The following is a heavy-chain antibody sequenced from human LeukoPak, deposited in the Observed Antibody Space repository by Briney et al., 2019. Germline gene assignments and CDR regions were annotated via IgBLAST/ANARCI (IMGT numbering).Heavy chain of an antibody. CDR1: GYTFTTYY. Sequence: ASVKVSCKASGYTFTTYYMNWVRQATGQGLEWMGIINPSSGSTSYAQKFQGRVTMTRDTSISTAYMELSRLRSDDTAVYYCARVRYRLAETYIDYWGQGTLVTVSS. D-gene: IGHD3-16*01. CDR2: INPSSGST. CDR3: ARVRYRLAETYIDY. V-gene: IGHV1-46*01. J-gene: IGHJ4*02.